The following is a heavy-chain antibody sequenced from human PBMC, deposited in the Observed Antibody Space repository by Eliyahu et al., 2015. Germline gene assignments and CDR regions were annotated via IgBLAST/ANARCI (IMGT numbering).Heavy chain of an antibody. CDR2: VSGDGSTT. Sequence: EVQXLESGXVLVQXGGSXRXXCAXSGFTFSRFAMSWVRQAPGKGLEWVSTVSGDGSTTYYADSVKGRFTISRDNSRRSVYLEMNSLRAEDTVLYYCANCVLAGQIFDYWGQGTLVTVSP. D-gene: IGHD3-9*01. CDR1: GFTFSRFA. V-gene: IGHV3-23*01. J-gene: IGHJ4*02. CDR3: ANCVLAGQIFDY.